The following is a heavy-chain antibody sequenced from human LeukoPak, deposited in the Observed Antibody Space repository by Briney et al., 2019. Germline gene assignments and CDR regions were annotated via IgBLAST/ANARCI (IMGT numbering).Heavy chain of an antibody. CDR3: ARHYGSGTYPLDS. V-gene: IGHV4-59*08. CDR1: GDSISGYY. Sequence: SETLSLTCTVSGDSISGYYWSRIRQPPGKGLEWIAYIYYSGTTNYSPSLKSRVTISVDTSKNQFSLKLSSVTAADTAVYYCARHYGSGTYPLDSWGQGTLVTVSS. J-gene: IGHJ4*02. CDR2: IYYSGTT. D-gene: IGHD3-10*01.